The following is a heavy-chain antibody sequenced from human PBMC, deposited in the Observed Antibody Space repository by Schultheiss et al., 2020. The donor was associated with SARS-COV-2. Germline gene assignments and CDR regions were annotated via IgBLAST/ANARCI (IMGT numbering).Heavy chain of an antibody. V-gene: IGHV1-46*01. D-gene: IGHD3-3*01. J-gene: IGHJ2*01. Sequence: ASVKVSCKASGYTFSSYAISWVRQAPGQGLEWMGIINPSGGSTSYAQKFQGRVTMTRDTSTSTVYMELSSLRSEDTAVYYCARDRYDFWSGYVSYWYFDLWGHGTLVTVSS. CDR2: INPSGGST. CDR3: ARDRYDFWSGYVSYWYFDL. CDR1: GYTFSSYA.